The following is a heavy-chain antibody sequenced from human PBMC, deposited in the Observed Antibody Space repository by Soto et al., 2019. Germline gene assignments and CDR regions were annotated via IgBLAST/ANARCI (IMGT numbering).Heavy chain of an antibody. Sequence: PGGSLRLSCAASGFTFSSYGMHWVRQAPGKGLEWVAVISYDGSNKYYADSVKGRFTISGDNSKNTLYLQMNSLRAEDTAVYYCGKDSVRWNYYAMEVWGQGTTLTVSS. CDR3: GKDSVRWNYYAMEV. V-gene: IGHV3-30*18. D-gene: IGHD3-16*01. CDR1: GFTFSSYG. CDR2: ISYDGSNK. J-gene: IGHJ6*02.